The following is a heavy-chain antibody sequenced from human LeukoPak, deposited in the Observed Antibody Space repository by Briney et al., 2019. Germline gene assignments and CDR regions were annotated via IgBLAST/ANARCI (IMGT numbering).Heavy chain of an antibody. V-gene: IGHV1-46*01. CDR2: INPSGGST. D-gene: IGHD3/OR15-3a*01. Sequence: GASVKVSCKASGYTFTSYYMHWVRQAPGQGLEWMGIINPSGGSTSYAQKFQGRVTMTADTSTNTAYMELRSLRSDDTAVYYCARDLTDLWTGYYFRLHYWGQGTLVTVSS. CDR3: ARDLTDLWTGYYFRLHY. CDR1: GYTFTSYY. J-gene: IGHJ4*02.